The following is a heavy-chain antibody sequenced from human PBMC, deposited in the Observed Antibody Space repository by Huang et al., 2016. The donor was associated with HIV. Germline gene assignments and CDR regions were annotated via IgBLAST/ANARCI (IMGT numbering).Heavy chain of an antibody. CDR2: IDPSGGST. D-gene: IGHD1-26*01. CDR3: AIVGAHVGVDY. CDR1: GYIFPKYY. V-gene: IGHV1-46*01. J-gene: IGHJ4*02. Sequence: QAQLVQSGAEVKKPGASVKLSCKASGYIFPKYYIHWVRQDPGQGLQWMGVIDPSGGSTTYAQKFQVRLTMTKDTSTSTVYMTLSSLRSDDTAVYYCAIVGAHVGVDYWGQGTLVSVSS.